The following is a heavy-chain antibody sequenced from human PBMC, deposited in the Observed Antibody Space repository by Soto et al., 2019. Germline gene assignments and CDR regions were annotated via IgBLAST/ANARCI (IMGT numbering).Heavy chain of an antibody. CDR3: AKELRGGYHAPDY. D-gene: IGHD1-26*01. Sequence: QVQLVESGGGVVQPGRSLRLSCVASGFTFSNYDMHWVRQAPGKGLEWVAVILSDGSHQWYEDSVKGRFTISRDNSKNTLDLHMNSLRDEDTAVYYCAKELRGGYHAPDYWGQGTLVTVSS. CDR2: ILSDGSHQ. CDR1: GFTFSNYD. V-gene: IGHV3-30*18. J-gene: IGHJ4*02.